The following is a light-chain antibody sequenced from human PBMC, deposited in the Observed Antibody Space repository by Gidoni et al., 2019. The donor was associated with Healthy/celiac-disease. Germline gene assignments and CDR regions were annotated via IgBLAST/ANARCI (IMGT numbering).Light chain of an antibody. Sequence: QSDLTQPRSVPGSPGQSVTISCTGTSSDVGGYNYVSWYQQHPGKAPKLMIYDVSKRPSGVPDRFSGSKSGNTASLTISGLQAEDEADYYCCSYAGSYTYVFGTGTKVTVL. CDR1: SSDVGGYNY. CDR3: CSYAGSYTYV. CDR2: DVS. V-gene: IGLV2-11*01. J-gene: IGLJ1*01.